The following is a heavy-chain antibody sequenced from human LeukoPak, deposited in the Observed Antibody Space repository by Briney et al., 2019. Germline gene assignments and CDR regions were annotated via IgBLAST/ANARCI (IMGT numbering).Heavy chain of an antibody. CDR3: ARGRDSSGEWSY. V-gene: IGHV1-3*01. J-gene: IGHJ4*02. CDR1: GYTFTSYA. D-gene: IGHD3-22*01. CDR2: INAGNGNT. Sequence: ASVKVSCKASGYTFTSYAMHWVRQAPGQRLEWMGWINAGNGNTKYSQKFQGRVTITADESTSTAYMELSSLRSEDTAVYYCARGRDSSGEWSYWGQGTLVTVSS.